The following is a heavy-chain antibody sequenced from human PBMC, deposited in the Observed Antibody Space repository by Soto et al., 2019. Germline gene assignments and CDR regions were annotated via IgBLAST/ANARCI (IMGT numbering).Heavy chain of an antibody. CDR3: VRGGAFKIDY. Sequence: EVQLVESGGRLVQPGGSLRLSCAASGFTLSSYSMNWARQAPGKGLEWVSYISSSSSTIYYADSVKRRFTISRDNAKNSLYLQMNSLRDEDTAVYYCVRGGAFKIDYWGQGTLVTVSS. V-gene: IGHV3-48*02. CDR1: GFTLSSYS. J-gene: IGHJ4*02. D-gene: IGHD3-16*01. CDR2: ISSSSSTI.